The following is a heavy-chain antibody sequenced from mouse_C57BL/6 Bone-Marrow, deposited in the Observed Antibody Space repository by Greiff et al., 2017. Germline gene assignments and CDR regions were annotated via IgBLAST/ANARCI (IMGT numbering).Heavy chain of an antibody. CDR2: IDPSDSYT. Sequence: VQLQQPGAELVRPGTSVKLSCKASGYTFTSYWMHWVKQRPGQGLEWIGVIDPSDSYTNYNQKFKGQATLSVDTSASTAYMQLSSLTSEDSAVYYCARRDYYVSAWFAYWDQGTLVSVTA. V-gene: IGHV1-59*01. D-gene: IGHD1-1*01. J-gene: IGHJ3*01. CDR1: GYTFTSYW. CDR3: ARRDYYVSAWFAY.